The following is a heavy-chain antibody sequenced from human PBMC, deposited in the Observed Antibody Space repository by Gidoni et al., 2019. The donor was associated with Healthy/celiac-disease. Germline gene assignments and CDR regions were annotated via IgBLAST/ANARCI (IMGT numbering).Heavy chain of an antibody. D-gene: IGHD3-10*01. CDR2: IYHSGST. V-gene: IGHV4-30-2*01. CDR3: ASSQRAYGWFGEFPFDY. J-gene: IGHJ4*02. CDR1: GGSISSGGYS. Sequence: QLQLQESGSGLVKPSQTLSLTCAVSGGSISSGGYSWSWIRQPPGKGLEWIGYIYHSGSTYYNPSLKSRVTISVDRSKNQFSLKLSSVTAADTAVYYCASSQRAYGWFGEFPFDYWGQGTLVTVSS.